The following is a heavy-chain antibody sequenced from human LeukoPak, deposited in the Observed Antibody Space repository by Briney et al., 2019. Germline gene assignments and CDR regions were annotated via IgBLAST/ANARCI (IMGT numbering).Heavy chain of an antibody. D-gene: IGHD4-17*01. CDR3: AKAPSTVTTSPFDY. CDR1: GFTFSSYA. J-gene: IGHJ4*02. CDR2: ISGSGGST. Sequence: GRPLRLSCAASGFTFSSYAMSWVRQAPGKGLEWVSAISGSGGSTYYADSVKGRFTISRDNSKNTLYLQMNSLRAEDTAVYYCAKAPSTVTTSPFDYWGQGTLVTVSS. V-gene: IGHV3-23*01.